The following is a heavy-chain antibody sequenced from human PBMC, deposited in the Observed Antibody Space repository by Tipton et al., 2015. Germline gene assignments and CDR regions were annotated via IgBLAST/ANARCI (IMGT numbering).Heavy chain of an antibody. CDR3: ARVGSGWYFDF. CDR1: GFTVSSYG. D-gene: IGHD6-25*01. V-gene: IGHV3-72*01. CDR2: TGSKANSVTT. Sequence: SLRLSCAASGFTVSSYGMSWVRQAPGKGLEWVGRTGSKANSVTTEYAASVKGRFTISRDDSKNSLYLQMNSPKSEDTAVYYCARVGSGWYFDFWGQGTLVTVSS. J-gene: IGHJ4*02.